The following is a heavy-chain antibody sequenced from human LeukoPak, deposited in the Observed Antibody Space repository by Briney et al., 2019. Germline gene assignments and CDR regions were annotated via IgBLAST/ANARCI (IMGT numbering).Heavy chain of an antibody. CDR2: ISLSGSTV. Sequence: KPGGSLRLSCAASGFTFSDYYMSWVRQAPGKGLEWVSYISLSGSTVYYADSVKGRFTISRDNAKNSLYLQMNSLRAEDTAVYYCARDFTHTAVVIYYYGLDVWGQGTTVTVSS. V-gene: IGHV3-11*01. CDR3: ARDFTHTAVVIYYYGLDV. D-gene: IGHD5-18*01. CDR1: GFTFSDYY. J-gene: IGHJ6*02.